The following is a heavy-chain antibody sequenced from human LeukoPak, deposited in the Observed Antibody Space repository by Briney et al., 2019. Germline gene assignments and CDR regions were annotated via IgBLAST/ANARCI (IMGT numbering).Heavy chain of an antibody. D-gene: IGHD1-7*01. Sequence: SETLSLTCTVSGGSISSYYWSWLRQPPGKGLEWIGYIYYSGSTNYNPSLKSRVTISVDTSKNQFSLKLSSVTAADTAVYYCARAELRINVFDIWGQGTMVTVSS. CDR1: GGSISSYY. V-gene: IGHV4-59*01. J-gene: IGHJ3*02. CDR3: ARAELRINVFDI. CDR2: IYYSGST.